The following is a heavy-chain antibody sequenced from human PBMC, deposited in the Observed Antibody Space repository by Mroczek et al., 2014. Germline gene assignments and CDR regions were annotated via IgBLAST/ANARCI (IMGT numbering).Heavy chain of an antibody. CDR3: ARGPLLVVGATLENWLDP. Sequence: QVQLQQWGAGTVEAFGDPVPHIALSLVGPSVAPIGVGSASPRKGLEWIGEINHSGSTYYNPSLKSRVTILLDTPKNQFSLKLTSVTAADTAVYYCARGPLLVVGATLENWLDPWSQGTLVTVSS. CDR2: INHSGST. V-gene: IGHV4-34*01. J-gene: IGHJ5*02. D-gene: IGHD2-15*01. CDR1: VGPSVAP.